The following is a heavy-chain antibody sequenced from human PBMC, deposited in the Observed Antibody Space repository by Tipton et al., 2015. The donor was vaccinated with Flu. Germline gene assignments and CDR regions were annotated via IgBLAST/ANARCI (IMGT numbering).Heavy chain of an antibody. CDR3: ARGPYYYDETGALKFDP. Sequence: LRLSCTVSGGPMKSNYWSWIRQPAGRGLEWIGRIYVRDTTNTNYNPSLKSRVTMSRDTSKNQFSLRLSSVTAADTAVYYCARGPYYYDETGALKFDPWGQGTLVTVTS. CDR1: GGPMKSNY. V-gene: IGHV4-4*07. J-gene: IGHJ5*02. D-gene: IGHD3-22*01. CDR2: IYVRDTT.